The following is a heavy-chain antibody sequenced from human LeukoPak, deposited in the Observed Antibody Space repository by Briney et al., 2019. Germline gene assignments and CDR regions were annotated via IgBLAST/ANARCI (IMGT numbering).Heavy chain of an antibody. Sequence: RASETLSLTCTVSGGSISSYYWSWIRQPPGKGLEWIGYIYYSGSTNYNPSLKSRVTISVDTSKNQFSLKLSSVTAADTAVYYCARLHRFGAKPYYYYYMDVWGKGTTVTVSS. V-gene: IGHV4-59*01. D-gene: IGHD3-3*01. CDR1: GGSISSYY. CDR2: IYYSGST. CDR3: ARLHRFGAKPYYYYYMDV. J-gene: IGHJ6*03.